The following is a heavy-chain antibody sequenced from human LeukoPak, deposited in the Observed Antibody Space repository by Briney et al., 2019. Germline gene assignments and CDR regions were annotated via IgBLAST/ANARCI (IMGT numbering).Heavy chain of an antibody. V-gene: IGHV4-4*07. D-gene: IGHD3-22*01. Sequence: PSETLSLTCSVSGASIYNYFWSWIRQPAGKGLECIGRIYTIGSSDFSPSLRRRVSLSLDTSKNQFSLNLYSVTAADTAVYFCARESKTYDGSGYFHDSWGQETLVTVSS. CDR2: IYTIGSS. CDR3: ARESKTYDGSGYFHDS. CDR1: GASIYNYF. J-gene: IGHJ4*02.